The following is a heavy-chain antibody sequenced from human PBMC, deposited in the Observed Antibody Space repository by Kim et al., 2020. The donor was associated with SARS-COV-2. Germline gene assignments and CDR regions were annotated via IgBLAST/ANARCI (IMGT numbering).Heavy chain of an antibody. CDR3: ARSGQQWLVPLDY. V-gene: IGHV3-30*01. J-gene: IGHJ4*02. Sequence: YAASLKGRFTISRDNSKNTLYLQMNSLRAEDTAVYYCARSGQQWLVPLDYWGQGTLVTVSS. D-gene: IGHD6-19*01.